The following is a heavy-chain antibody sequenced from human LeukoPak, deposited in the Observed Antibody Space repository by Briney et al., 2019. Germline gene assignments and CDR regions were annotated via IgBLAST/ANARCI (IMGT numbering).Heavy chain of an antibody. CDR2: IYYSGST. D-gene: IGHD3-16*01. CDR3: ARAPIPYDRSRTDYRFDP. CDR1: GGSISSYY. Sequence: SETLSLTCSVSGGSISSYYWSWIRQPPGKGLEWIGYIYYSGSTNYNPSLKSRVTISLDTSKSQFSLKLTSVTAADKAVYYCARAPIPYDRSRTDYRFDPWGQGTLVTVAS. J-gene: IGHJ5*02. V-gene: IGHV4-59*01.